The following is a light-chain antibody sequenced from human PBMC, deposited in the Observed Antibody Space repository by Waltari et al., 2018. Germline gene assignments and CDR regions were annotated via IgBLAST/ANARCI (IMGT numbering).Light chain of an antibody. CDR2: QDT. J-gene: IGLJ3*02. CDR3: QAWDSSTGV. V-gene: IGLV3-1*01. Sequence: SSALAQPPSVSVSPGQTASITCSGDKLGDKYASGYQQRPGHSPVLVIYQDTKRPSGIPERFSGSNSGNTATLTISGTQALDEADYYCQAWDSSTGVFGGGTKLTVL. CDR1: KLGDKY.